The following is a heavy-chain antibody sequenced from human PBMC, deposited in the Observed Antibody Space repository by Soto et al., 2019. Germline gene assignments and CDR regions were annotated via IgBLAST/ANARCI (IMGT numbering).Heavy chain of an antibody. V-gene: IGHV2-5*01. Sequence: QITLKESGPTLVKPTQTLTLTCTFSGFSLTTGGVGVGWFRQPPVKALEWLADLYWNTEKNHSPSLRGRLIIAKDTSRDQVFLTVTNVYPTDTATYYCAHRVTGHGMAVLGQGTTVTVSS. CDR3: AHRVTGHGMAV. D-gene: IGHD2-21*02. J-gene: IGHJ6*02. CDR2: LYWNTEK. CDR1: GFSLTTGGVG.